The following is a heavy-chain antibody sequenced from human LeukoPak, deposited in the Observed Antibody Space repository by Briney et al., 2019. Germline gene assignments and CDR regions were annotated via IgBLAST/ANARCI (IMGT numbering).Heavy chain of an antibody. J-gene: IGHJ4*02. CDR3: ARAYGGNSGFDY. V-gene: IGHV4-59*01. Sequence: PSETLSLTCTVSAGSISSYYWSWIRQPPGKELEWIGYIYYSGSTNHNPSLKSRVTISVDTSKNQFSLKLSSVTAADTAVYYCARAYGGNSGFDYWGQGTLVTVSS. CDR2: IYYSGST. D-gene: IGHD4-23*01. CDR1: AGSISSYY.